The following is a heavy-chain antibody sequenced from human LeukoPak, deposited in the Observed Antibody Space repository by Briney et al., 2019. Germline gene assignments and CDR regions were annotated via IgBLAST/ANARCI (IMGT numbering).Heavy chain of an antibody. CDR1: GYTFTSYG. Sequence: ASVKVSCKASGYTFTSYGIGWVRQAPGQGLEWMGWISGSNDNTNYAQKIQGRVTMTTDTSTSTAYMELRSLRSDGTAVYYCARDGYFDYWGQGTLVTVSS. CDR3: ARDGYFDY. CDR2: ISGSNDNT. V-gene: IGHV1-18*01. J-gene: IGHJ4*02.